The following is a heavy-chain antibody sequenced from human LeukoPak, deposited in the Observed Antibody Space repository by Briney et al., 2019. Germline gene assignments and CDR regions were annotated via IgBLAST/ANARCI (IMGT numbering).Heavy chain of an antibody. D-gene: IGHD3-10*01. CDR2: TNTDKGDT. CDR1: GYTFTSYG. Sequence: ASVKGSCKTSGYTFTSYGISWVRQAPGQGLEWMGWTNTDKGDTDHAQTLQGRVTMTIDTSTSTAYMELRSLRSDDTAVYYCARTLWFGDYEMYDQWGQGPLLTVSS. CDR3: ARTLWFGDYEMYDQ. V-gene: IGHV1-18*01. J-gene: IGHJ5*02.